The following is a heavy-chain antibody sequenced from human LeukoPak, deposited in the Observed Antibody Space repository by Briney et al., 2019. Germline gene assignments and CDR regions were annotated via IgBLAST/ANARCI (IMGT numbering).Heavy chain of an antibody. V-gene: IGHV3-30-3*01. J-gene: IGHJ4*02. CDR2: ISYDGSNK. CDR3: ARGLDF. CDR1: GFTFSSYA. Sequence: GGSLRLSCAASGFTFSSYAMHWVRQAPGKGLEWVAVISYDGSNKYYADSVKGRFTISRDNSKNTLYLQMNSLRAEDTAVYYCARGLDFWGQGTLVTVSS. D-gene: IGHD2-21*02.